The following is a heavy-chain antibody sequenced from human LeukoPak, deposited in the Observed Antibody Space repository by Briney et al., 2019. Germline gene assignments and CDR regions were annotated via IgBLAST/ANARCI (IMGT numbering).Heavy chain of an antibody. V-gene: IGHV3-23*01. J-gene: IGHJ6*02. Sequence: GGSLRLSCAASGFTFSSYAMHWVRQAPGKGLEWVSAISGSGGSTYYADSVKGRFTISRDNSKNTLYLQMNSLRAEDTAVYYCAGLPTVTTLRYYYYYGMDVWGQGTTVTVSS. CDR2: ISGSGGST. CDR1: GFTFSSYA. CDR3: AGLPTVTTLRYYYYYGMDV. D-gene: IGHD4-17*01.